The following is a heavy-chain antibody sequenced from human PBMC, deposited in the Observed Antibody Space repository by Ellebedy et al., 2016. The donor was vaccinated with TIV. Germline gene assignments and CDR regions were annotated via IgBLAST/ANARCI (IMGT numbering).Heavy chain of an antibody. CDR3: ATSYDSSGYYDDDAFDI. CDR2: AYYSGNT. CDR1: GGSISSGSYY. V-gene: IGHV4-39*07. J-gene: IGHJ3*02. Sequence: MPSETLSLTCTVSGGSISSGSYYWGWIRKPPGKGLEWIGSAYYSGNTYYNPSLKRRVTILLYTSKTQFSLNLSYVTAADTAVYYCATSYDSSGYYDDDAFDIWGQGTMVTVSS. D-gene: IGHD3-22*01.